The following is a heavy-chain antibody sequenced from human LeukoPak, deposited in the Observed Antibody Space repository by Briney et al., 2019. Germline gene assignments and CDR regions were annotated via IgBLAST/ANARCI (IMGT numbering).Heavy chain of an antibody. V-gene: IGHV3-23*01. J-gene: IGHJ4*02. CDR2: FGGGGGTT. Sequence: GGSLRLSCAASGFTFSSYAMSWVSQAPGKGLEWVSTFGGGGGTTYYADSVKGRFTISRDNSKSTLYLQMNSLRAEDTAVYHCAKDKDPVSGWYGGIDYWGQGILVTVSS. CDR1: GFTFSSYA. D-gene: IGHD6-19*01. CDR3: AKDKDPVSGWYGGIDY.